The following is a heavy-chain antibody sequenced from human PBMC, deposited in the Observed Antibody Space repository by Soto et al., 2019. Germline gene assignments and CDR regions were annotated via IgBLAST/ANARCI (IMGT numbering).Heavy chain of an antibody. CDR1: GFTFSSYS. D-gene: IGHD6-19*01. CDR3: ARDRLPGREQWLVHWFDP. J-gene: IGHJ5*02. V-gene: IGHV3-21*01. Sequence: EVQLVESGGGLVKPGGSLRLSCAASGFTFSSYSMNWVRQAPGKGLEWVSSISSSSSYIYYADSVKGRFTISRDNAKNSLYLQMNSLRAEDTAVYYCARDRLPGREQWLVHWFDPWGQGTLVTVSS. CDR2: ISSSSSYI.